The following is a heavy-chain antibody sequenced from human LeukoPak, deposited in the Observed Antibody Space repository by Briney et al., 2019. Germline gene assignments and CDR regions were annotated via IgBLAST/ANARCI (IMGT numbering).Heavy chain of an antibody. CDR1: GGSISSYY. D-gene: IGHD6-19*01. CDR3: ARNQAVAANRGAFDI. CDR2: IYYSGST. V-gene: IGHV4-59*04. Sequence: PSETLSLTCTVSGGSISSYYWSWIRQPPGKGLEWIGYIYYSGSTYYNPYNPSLTSRVTMSVDTSKNQFSLKLDSVTEIDTAMYYCARNQAVAANRGAFDIWGQGTMVTVSS. J-gene: IGHJ3*02.